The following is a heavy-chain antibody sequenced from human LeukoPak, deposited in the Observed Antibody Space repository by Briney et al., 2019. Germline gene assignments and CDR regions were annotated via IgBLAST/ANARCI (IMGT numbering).Heavy chain of an antibody. CDR1: GGSFSGYY. D-gene: IGHD2/OR15-2a*01. J-gene: IGHJ4*02. V-gene: IGHV4-34*01. Sequence: SETLSLTRAVYGGSFSGYYWSWIRQPPGKGLEWIGEINHSGSTNYNPSLKSRVTISVDTSKNQFSLKLSSVTAADTAVYYCAREEEYPFDYWGQGTLVTVSS. CDR3: AREEEYPFDY. CDR2: INHSGST.